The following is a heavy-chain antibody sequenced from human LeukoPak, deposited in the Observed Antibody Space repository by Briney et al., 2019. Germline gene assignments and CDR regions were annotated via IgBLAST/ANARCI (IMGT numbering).Heavy chain of an antibody. J-gene: IGHJ6*03. V-gene: IGHV1-18*04. CDR1: GYTFIGYY. D-gene: IGHD3-22*01. CDR3: AKGSTYYDSSGYSDYYYYMDV. Sequence: ASVKVSCKASGYTFIGYYMHWVRQAPGQGLEWMGWISAYNGNTNYAQKLQGRVTMTTDTSTSTAYMELRSLRSDDTAVYYCAKGSTYYDSSGYSDYYYYMDVWGKGTTVTVSS. CDR2: ISAYNGNT.